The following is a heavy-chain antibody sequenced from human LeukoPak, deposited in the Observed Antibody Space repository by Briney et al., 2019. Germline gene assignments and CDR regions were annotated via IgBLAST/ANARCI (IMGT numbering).Heavy chain of an antibody. CDR3: ARDLDTYYGMDV. Sequence: GGSLRLSCAASGFTSSTYSMNWVRQAPGKGLEWVSYISSRSSTIYYVDSVKGRFTISRDNAKNSLYLQMNSLRAEDTAVYYCARDLDTYYGMDVWGQGTTVTVSS. CDR1: GFTSSTYS. CDR2: ISSRSSTI. J-gene: IGHJ6*02. V-gene: IGHV3-48*01. D-gene: IGHD5-18*01.